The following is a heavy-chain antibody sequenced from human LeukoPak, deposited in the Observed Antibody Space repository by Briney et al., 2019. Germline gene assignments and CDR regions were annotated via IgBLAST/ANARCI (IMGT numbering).Heavy chain of an antibody. CDR1: VYSISSGYD. D-gene: IGHD3-3*01. J-gene: IGHJ6*03. CDR3: ATTIFGVVKPWYYYYMDV. CDR2: IYYSGST. V-gene: IGHV4-38-2*01. Sequence: SETLSLTCAVSVYSISSGYDWAWTRQPPGKGVEWIGSIYYSGSTYYNPYLKSRVTISVDTSKNQFSLKLSSVTAADTAVYYCATTIFGVVKPWYYYYMDVWGKGTTVTVPS.